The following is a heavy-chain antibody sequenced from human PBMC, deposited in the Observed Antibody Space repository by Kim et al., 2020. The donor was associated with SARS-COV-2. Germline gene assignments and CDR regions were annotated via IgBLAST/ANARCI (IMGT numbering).Heavy chain of an antibody. CDR1: GFSVGSRY. V-gene: IGHV3-53*01. D-gene: IGHD2-21*01. CDR3: TRDVLAGYWN. Sequence: GGSLRLSCAAFGFSVGSRYMTWVRQAPGKGLEWVSVIWVDGTTYYAASVMGRFTISRDNAKNTLYLQMNSLRAEDTAVYYCTRDVLAGYWNWGQGTLVTVSS. CDR2: IWVDGTT. J-gene: IGHJ4*02.